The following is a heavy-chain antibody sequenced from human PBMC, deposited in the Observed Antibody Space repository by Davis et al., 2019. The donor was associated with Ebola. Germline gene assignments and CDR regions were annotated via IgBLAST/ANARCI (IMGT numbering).Heavy chain of an antibody. D-gene: IGHD3-3*01. CDR3: AKSGLSFGVVKNHYGMDV. J-gene: IGHJ6*04. CDR2: ISGSGGST. V-gene: IGHV3-23*01. CDR1: VITFSSYA. Sequence: GSLRLPCADPVITFSSYAMTWVRQAPGKGLEWVSAISGSGGSTYYADSVKGRFTISRDNSKKTLYLQMNSLRAEDTAVYYCAKSGLSFGVVKNHYGMDVWGKGTTVTVSS.